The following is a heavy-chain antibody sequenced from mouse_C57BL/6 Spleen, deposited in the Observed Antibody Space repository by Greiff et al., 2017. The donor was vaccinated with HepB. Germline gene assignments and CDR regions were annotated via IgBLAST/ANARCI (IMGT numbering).Heavy chain of an antibody. CDR3: ARLSTMVTDYYAMDY. V-gene: IGHV5-15*01. Sequence: EVKLMESGGGLVQPGGSLKLSCAASGFTFSDYGMAWVRQAPRKGPEWVAFISNLAYSIYYADTVTGRFTISRENAKNTLYLEMSSLRSEDTAMYYCARLSTMVTDYYAMDYWGQGTSVTVSS. J-gene: IGHJ4*01. D-gene: IGHD2-2*01. CDR2: ISNLAYSI. CDR1: GFTFSDYG.